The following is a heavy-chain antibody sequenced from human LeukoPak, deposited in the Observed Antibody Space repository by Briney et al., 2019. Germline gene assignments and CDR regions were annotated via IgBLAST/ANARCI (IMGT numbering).Heavy chain of an antibody. J-gene: IGHJ2*01. D-gene: IGHD3-22*01. V-gene: IGHV1-46*01. Sequence: GASVKVSCKASGYTFTSYYMHWVRQAPGQGLEWMGIINPSGGSTSYARKFQGRVTMTRDMSTSTVYMELSSLRSEDTAVYYCARDLGLTYYYDSSGSPRPYWYFDLWGRGTLVTVSS. CDR2: INPSGGST. CDR3: ARDLGLTYYYDSSGSPRPYWYFDL. CDR1: GYTFTSYY.